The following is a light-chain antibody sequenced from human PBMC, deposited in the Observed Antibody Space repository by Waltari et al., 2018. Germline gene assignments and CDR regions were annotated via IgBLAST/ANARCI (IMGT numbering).Light chain of an antibody. V-gene: IGKV1-39*01. Sequence: DIQMSQSPSSLYTSVRDRFPITCRASQGISRYLNWYQQKPGKAPKLLIYYANSLASGVPSRFSGSGSGKEFTLTISSLQPEDFATYYCQQGNSNPRTFGQGTKVEIK. CDR1: QGISRY. J-gene: IGKJ1*01. CDR2: YAN. CDR3: QQGNSNPRT.